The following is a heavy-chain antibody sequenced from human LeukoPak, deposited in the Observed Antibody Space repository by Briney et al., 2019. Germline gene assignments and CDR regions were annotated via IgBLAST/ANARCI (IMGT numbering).Heavy chain of an antibody. Sequence: SETLSLTCTVSGDSGSRSDWWSWVRQPPGKGLEWIGEIHQFGCPNYNPSLKSRVTLLVDKSSNQFSLKLSSVTAADTAVYYCAASPRSGAYYMDVWGKGTTVTVSS. CDR3: AASPRSGAYYMDV. CDR2: IHQFGCP. J-gene: IGHJ6*03. CDR1: GDSGSRSDW. V-gene: IGHV4-4*02. D-gene: IGHD3-10*01.